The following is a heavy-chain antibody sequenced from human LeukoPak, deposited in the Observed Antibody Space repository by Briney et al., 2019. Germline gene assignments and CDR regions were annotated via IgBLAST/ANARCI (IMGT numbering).Heavy chain of an antibody. V-gene: IGHV3-15*01. Sequence: KPGGSLRLSCAASGFTFSSYAMHWVRQAPGKGLEWDGRIKSKTDGGTTDYAAPVKGRFTISRDDSKNTLYLQMNSLKTEDTAVYYCTTAASTVTFYYWGQGTLVTVSS. J-gene: IGHJ4*02. CDR3: TTAASTVTFYY. D-gene: IGHD4-17*01. CDR1: GFTFSSYA. CDR2: IKSKTDGGTT.